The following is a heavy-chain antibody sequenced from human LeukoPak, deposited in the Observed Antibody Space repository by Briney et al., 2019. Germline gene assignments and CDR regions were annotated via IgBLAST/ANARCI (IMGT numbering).Heavy chain of an antibody. Sequence: ASVKVSCKASGATFSSYAISWGRQAPGQGLEWMGGIIPIFGTANYAQKFQGRVTITTDESTSTAYMELSSLRSEDTAVYYCARASGTGDHYYYYMDVWGKGTTVTVSS. D-gene: IGHD7-27*01. CDR1: GATFSSYA. CDR2: IIPIFGTA. J-gene: IGHJ6*03. CDR3: ARASGTGDHYYYYMDV. V-gene: IGHV1-69*05.